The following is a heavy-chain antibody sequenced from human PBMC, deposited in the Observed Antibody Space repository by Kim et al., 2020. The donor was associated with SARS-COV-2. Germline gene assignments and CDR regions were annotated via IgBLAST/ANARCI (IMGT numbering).Heavy chain of an antibody. Sequence: GGSLRLSCAASGFTFSSYGMHWVRQAPGKGLEWVAVIWYDGSTKYYADSVKGRFTISRDNSKNTLYLQMNSLRAEDTAVYYCAKDQAKAVAGTRYYVDYWGQGTLVTVSS. V-gene: IGHV3-33*06. D-gene: IGHD6-19*01. J-gene: IGHJ4*02. CDR1: GFTFSSYG. CDR2: IWYDGSTK. CDR3: AKDQAKAVAGTRYYVDY.